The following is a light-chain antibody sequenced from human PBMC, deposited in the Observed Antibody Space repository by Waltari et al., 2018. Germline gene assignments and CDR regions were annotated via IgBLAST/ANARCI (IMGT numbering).Light chain of an antibody. CDR2: DVN. CDR1: SSDIGRYNY. CDR3: SSYTSTTTPFV. J-gene: IGLJ1*01. Sequence: QSALTQPASVSGSPGQSITISCTGTSSDIGRYNYVSWYQQHPGKALKLIIYDVNNRPPGISDRLSGSKSANTASLTISWLQVEDEADYFCSSYTSTTTPFVFGSGTKVTVL. V-gene: IGLV2-14*03.